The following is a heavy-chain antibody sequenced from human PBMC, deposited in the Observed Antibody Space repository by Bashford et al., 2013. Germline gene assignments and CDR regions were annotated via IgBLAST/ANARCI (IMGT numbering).Heavy chain of an antibody. CDR2: INPNSGGT. D-gene: IGHD6-19*01. J-gene: IGHJ6*02. Sequence: VASVKVSCKASGYTFTGYYMHWVRQAPGQGLEWMGWINPNSGGTNYAQKFQGRVTMTRDTSISTAYMELSRLRSDDTAVYYCARSPGSEYGMDVVGPRDHGHRLL. V-gene: IGHV1-2*02. CDR1: GYTFTGYY. CDR3: ARSPGSEYGMDV.